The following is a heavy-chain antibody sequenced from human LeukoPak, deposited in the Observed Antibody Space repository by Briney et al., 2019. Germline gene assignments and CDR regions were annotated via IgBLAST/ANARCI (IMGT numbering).Heavy chain of an antibody. J-gene: IGHJ6*02. CDR1: GGSIKSYY. V-gene: IGHV4-59*01. D-gene: IGHD3-10*01. CDR2: IDYSGST. Sequence: SETLSLTCTVSGGSIKSYYWTWIRQPPGKGLEWIGYIDYSGSTNYNPSLKSRVTISVDTSKNQFSLNLTSVTAADTAVYYCARVHEGSGSYGPYYHYYGMDVWGQGTTVTVSS. CDR3: ARVHEGSGSYGPYYHYYGMDV.